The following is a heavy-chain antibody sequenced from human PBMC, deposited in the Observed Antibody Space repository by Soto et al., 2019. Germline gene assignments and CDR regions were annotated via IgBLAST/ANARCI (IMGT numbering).Heavy chain of an antibody. J-gene: IGHJ4*02. CDR2: ISGSVGST. CDR3: AKDGDMVVVVAATRGYDY. Sequence: EVQLLESGGGLVQPGGSLRLSCAASGFTFSSYAMSWVRQAPGKGLEWVSAISGSVGSTYYADSVKGRFTISRDNSKNALYLQMNSLRAEHTAVYYCAKDGDMVVVVAATRGYDYWGQGTLVTVSS. D-gene: IGHD2-15*01. CDR1: GFTFSSYA. V-gene: IGHV3-23*01.